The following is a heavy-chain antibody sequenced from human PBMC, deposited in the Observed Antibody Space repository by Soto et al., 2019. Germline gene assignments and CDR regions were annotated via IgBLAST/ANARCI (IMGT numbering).Heavy chain of an antibody. J-gene: IGHJ4*02. CDR2: IRSRANSYAT. CDR1: GFSFNGSA. CDR3: TTSDNDKFVDY. D-gene: IGHD5-12*01. V-gene: IGHV3-73*01. Sequence: RRLSCAAPGFSFNGSAMHWVRQASGKGLEWVGRIRSRANSYATTYAASVKGRFTISRDHSENTASLHMNSLKTEDTAVYYCTTSDNDKFVDYWGQGVLVTVSS.